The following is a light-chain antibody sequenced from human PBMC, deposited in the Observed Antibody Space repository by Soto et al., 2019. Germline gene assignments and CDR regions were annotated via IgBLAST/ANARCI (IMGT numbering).Light chain of an antibody. CDR2: GAS. Sequence: EIVMTQSPATLSVSPGQRASLSCRASQSVSTTLAWYHQKPGQAPRLLVYGASTRATGIPARFSGSGAGTAFTLTITSLQSEDFGVYFCQQYKDWPPTFGQGTKVEIK. CDR1: QSVSTT. CDR3: QQYKDWPPT. V-gene: IGKV3-15*01. J-gene: IGKJ1*01.